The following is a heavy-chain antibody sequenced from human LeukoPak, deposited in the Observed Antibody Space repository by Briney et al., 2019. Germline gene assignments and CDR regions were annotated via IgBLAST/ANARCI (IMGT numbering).Heavy chain of an antibody. Sequence: GASVKVSCKASGGTFSSYAISWVRQAPGQGLEWMGGIIPIFGTANYAQKFQGRVTITADESTSTAYMELSSLRSEDTAMYYCARVSVGATMLAYFDYWGQGTLVTVSS. V-gene: IGHV1-69*13. CDR3: ARVSVGATMLAYFDY. CDR2: IIPIFGTA. J-gene: IGHJ4*02. D-gene: IGHD1-26*01. CDR1: GGTFSSYA.